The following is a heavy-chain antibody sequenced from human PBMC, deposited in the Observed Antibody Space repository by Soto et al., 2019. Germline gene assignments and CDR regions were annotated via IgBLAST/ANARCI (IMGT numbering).Heavy chain of an antibody. CDR2: ISSSGSAV. V-gene: IGHV3-48*03. CDR1: GFNFSAFE. Sequence: DVQLVESGGGLVQSGGSLRLSCAASGFNFSAFEMNWVRQAPGKRLEWISYISSSGSAVDYADSVKGRFTVSRDNAKNSLYLQMSSLRAEDTAVYYCARFIPPHPWSQGSLVTVSS. CDR3: ARFIPPHP. J-gene: IGHJ5*02.